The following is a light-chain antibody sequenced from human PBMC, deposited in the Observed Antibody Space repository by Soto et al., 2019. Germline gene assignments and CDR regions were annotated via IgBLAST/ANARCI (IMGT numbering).Light chain of an antibody. J-gene: IGKJ4*02. Sequence: DIQMTQSPSTLSASLGDRVTITCRASQTIRTWLAWYQQMPGKAPKLLIYKASSLESGVPSRFSGSGSGTEYTRTISTLQPDDYSTYYCQHYDSYPLTCGGGTKVEIK. CDR1: QTIRTW. CDR3: QHYDSYPLT. V-gene: IGKV1-5*03. CDR2: KAS.